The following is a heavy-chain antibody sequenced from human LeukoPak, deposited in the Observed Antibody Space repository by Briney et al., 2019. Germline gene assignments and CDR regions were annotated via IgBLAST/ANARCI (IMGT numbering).Heavy chain of an antibody. CDR1: GGSFSGYY. Sequence: PSETLSLTCAVYGGSFSGYYWSWIRQPPGKGLEWIGEINHSGSTNYNPSLKSRVTISVDTSKNQFSLKLSSVTAADTAVYYCARCGHRTYYAFWSGYYDAFDIWGQGTMVTVSS. D-gene: IGHD3-3*01. V-gene: IGHV4-34*01. CDR2: INHSGST. CDR3: ARCGHRTYYAFWSGYYDAFDI. J-gene: IGHJ3*02.